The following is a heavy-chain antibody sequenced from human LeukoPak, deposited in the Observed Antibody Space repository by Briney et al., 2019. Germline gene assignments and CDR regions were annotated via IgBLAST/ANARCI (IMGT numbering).Heavy chain of an antibody. Sequence: EASVKVSCKASGYTFTSYGISWVRQAPGRGLEWMRWISAYNGNTNYAQKLQGRVTMTTDTSTSTAYMELRSLRSDDTAVYYCARDGVGAFRDYWGQGTLVTVSS. CDR2: ISAYNGNT. V-gene: IGHV1-18*01. CDR3: ARDGVGAFRDY. D-gene: IGHD1-26*01. CDR1: GYTFTSYG. J-gene: IGHJ4*02.